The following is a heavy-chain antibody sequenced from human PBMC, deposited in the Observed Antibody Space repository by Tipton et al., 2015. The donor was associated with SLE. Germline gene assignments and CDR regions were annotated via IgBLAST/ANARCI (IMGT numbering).Heavy chain of an antibody. D-gene: IGHD4/OR15-4a*01. Sequence: TLSLTCAVYGGSFSGYYWSWIRQPPGKGLEWIGEINHSGSTNYNPSLKSRVTISVDTSKNQFSLKLSSVTAADTAVYYCARRAVGLTLDYRGQGTLVTVSS. J-gene: IGHJ4*02. V-gene: IGHV4-34*01. CDR2: INHSGST. CDR1: GGSFSGYY. CDR3: ARRAVGLTLDY.